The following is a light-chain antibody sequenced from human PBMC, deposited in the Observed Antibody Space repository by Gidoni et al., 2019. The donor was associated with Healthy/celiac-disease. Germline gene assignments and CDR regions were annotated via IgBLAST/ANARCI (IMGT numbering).Light chain of an antibody. CDR3: QQYDNFPFT. CDR2: DAS. CDR1: QDISNY. J-gene: IGKJ3*01. V-gene: IGKV1-33*01. Sequence: DIQMTQSPSSLSASVGDRVTITCQASQDISNYLNWYQQKPGKAPKLLIYDASNLETGVPSRFSGSGSGTDFTFTISSLQPEDIATYYCQQYDNFPFTFXPXTKVDIK.